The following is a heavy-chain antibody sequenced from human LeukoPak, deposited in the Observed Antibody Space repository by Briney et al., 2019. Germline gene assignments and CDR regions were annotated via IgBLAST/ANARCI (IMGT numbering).Heavy chain of an antibody. D-gene: IGHD3-22*01. CDR2: IDPGDSQT. V-gene: IGHV5-10-1*01. J-gene: IGHJ5*02. Sequence: GESLKISCKGSAYSFTNYWISWVRQMPGKGLEWMGRIDPGDSQTNYSPSFQGLVTISADKSISTAYLQWSSLKASDTAMYYCARHSSVLNSFDPWGQGTLVTVSS. CDR3: ARHSSVLNSFDP. CDR1: AYSFTNYW.